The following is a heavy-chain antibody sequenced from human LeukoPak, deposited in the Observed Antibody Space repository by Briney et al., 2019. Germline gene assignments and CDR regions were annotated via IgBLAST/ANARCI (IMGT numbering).Heavy chain of an antibody. CDR3: AREAAVAGKVDY. CDR1: GYTFTSYY. Sequence: GASVNISCKASGYTFTSYYMHWVRQAPGQGLEWMGIINPSGGSTSYAQKFQGRVTMTRDTSTSTVYMELSSLRSEDTAVYYCAREAAVAGKVDYWGQGILVIVSS. J-gene: IGHJ4*02. D-gene: IGHD6-19*01. CDR2: INPSGGST. V-gene: IGHV1-46*01.